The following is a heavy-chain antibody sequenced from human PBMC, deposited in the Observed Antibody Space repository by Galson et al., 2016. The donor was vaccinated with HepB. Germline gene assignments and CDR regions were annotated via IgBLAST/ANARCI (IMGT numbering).Heavy chain of an antibody. Sequence: SLRLSCAASGFTFSSYFMSWVRQAPGKGLEWVSAISGSGDRTYYTDSVKGRFTISRDNSKNTRYLQMSSLRAEDTAVYYCAKTETPGAPGRIGHIDFWGQGTLVTVSS. CDR3: AKTETPGAPGRIGHIDF. D-gene: IGHD1-26*01. V-gene: IGHV3-23*01. CDR1: GFTFSSYF. CDR2: ISGSGDRT. J-gene: IGHJ4*02.